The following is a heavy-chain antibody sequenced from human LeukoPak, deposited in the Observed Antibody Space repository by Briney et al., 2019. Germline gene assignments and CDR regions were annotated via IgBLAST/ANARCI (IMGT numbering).Heavy chain of an antibody. V-gene: IGHV3-23*01. CDR2: ISGSGSST. Sequence: GGSLRLSCAASGFTLTNYAMSWVRQAPGKGLEWVSVISGSGSSTYYADSVKGRFTISRDDSKNTLYLQMNSLRAEDTAVYYCARRAYNWGAFDIWGQGTMVTVSS. J-gene: IGHJ3*02. CDR3: ARRAYNWGAFDI. D-gene: IGHD5-24*01. CDR1: GFTLTNYA.